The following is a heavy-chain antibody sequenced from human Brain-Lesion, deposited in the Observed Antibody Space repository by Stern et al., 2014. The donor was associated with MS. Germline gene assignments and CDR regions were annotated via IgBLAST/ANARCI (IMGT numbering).Heavy chain of an antibody. CDR2: IDPSDSNP. J-gene: IGHJ4*02. D-gene: IGHD3-16*01. V-gene: IGHV5-10-1*01. Sequence: EVQLVESGAEVKKPGESLRISCQGSGYSFTSDWISWVRQMPGKGLEWMGRIDPSDSNPNYSPSFQGHVTISADKSINTAYLDWRSLKASDTAMYYCARHMGEGLSIYYWGQGTLVTVSS. CDR1: GYSFTSDW. CDR3: ARHMGEGLSIYY.